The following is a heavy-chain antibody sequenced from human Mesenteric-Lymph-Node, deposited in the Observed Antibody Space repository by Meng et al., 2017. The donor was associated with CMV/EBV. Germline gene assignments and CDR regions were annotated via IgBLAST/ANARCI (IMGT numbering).Heavy chain of an antibody. CDR1: GYSITSGHY. CDR3: DGYCSSTSCRKSFDY. J-gene: IGHJ4*02. D-gene: IGHD2-2*01. V-gene: IGHV4-38-2*02. CDR2: IYHSGST. Sequence: SETLSLTCTVFGYSITSGHYWGWIRQPPGKGLEWIGSIYHSGSTYYNPSLKSRVTLSVDTSKNQFSLKLNSVTAADTAVYYCDGYCSSTSCRKSFDYWGQGTLVTVSS.